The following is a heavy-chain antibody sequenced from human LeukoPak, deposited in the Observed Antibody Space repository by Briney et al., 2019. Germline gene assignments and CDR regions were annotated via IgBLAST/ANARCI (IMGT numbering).Heavy chain of an antibody. V-gene: IGHV4-30-2*01. CDR2: IYHSGST. J-gene: IGHJ1*01. CDR3: ATSGYSSGWAPRNFQH. D-gene: IGHD6-19*01. CDR1: GGSISSGGYS. Sequence: SETLSLTCAVSGGSISSGGYSWSWIRQPPGKGLEWIGYIYHSGSTYYNPSLKSRVTISVDTSKNQFSLKLSSVTAADTAVYYCATSGYSSGWAPRNFQHWGQGTLVTVSS.